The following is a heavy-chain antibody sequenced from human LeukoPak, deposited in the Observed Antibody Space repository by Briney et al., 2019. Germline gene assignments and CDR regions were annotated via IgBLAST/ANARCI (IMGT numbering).Heavy chain of an antibody. CDR1: GYTFTSYA. CDR2: ISAYNGNT. J-gene: IGHJ4*02. CDR3: ARRYCGGDCYSGYYFDY. D-gene: IGHD2-21*02. Sequence: ASVKVSCKASGYTFTSYAMNWVRQAPGQGLEWMGWISAYNGNTNYAQKLQGRVTMTTDTSTSTAYMELRSLRSDDTAVYYCARRYCGGDCYSGYYFDYWGQGTLVTVSS. V-gene: IGHV1-18*01.